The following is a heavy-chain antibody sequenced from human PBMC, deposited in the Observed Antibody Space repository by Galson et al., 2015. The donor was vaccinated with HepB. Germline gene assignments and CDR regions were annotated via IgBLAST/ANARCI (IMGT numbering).Heavy chain of an antibody. J-gene: IGHJ6*02. CDR2: ISYDGTDK. CDR3: AKDVGGYGDYQFNNMDV. Sequence: SLRLSCAASGFTFSHYAIHWVRQAPGKGLEWVAIISYDGTDKYYGDAVKGRFTISRDNAKNTLFLQVSGLRAEDTAVYYCAKDVGGYGDYQFNNMDVWGQGTTVIVSS. D-gene: IGHD4-17*01. V-gene: IGHV3-30*18. CDR1: GFTFSHYA.